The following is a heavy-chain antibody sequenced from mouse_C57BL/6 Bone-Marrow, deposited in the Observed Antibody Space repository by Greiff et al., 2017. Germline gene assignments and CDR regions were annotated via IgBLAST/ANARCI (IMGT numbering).Heavy chain of an antibody. CDR1: GYTFTSYW. Sequence: QVQLKQPGAELVKPGASVKMSCKASGYTFTSYWITWVKQRPGQGLEWIGDIYPGSGSTNYNEKFKSKATLTVDTSSSTAYMQLSSLTSEDSAVYYCASSPYDYDVAYWGQGTLVTVSA. V-gene: IGHV1-55*01. CDR3: ASSPYDYDVAY. CDR2: IYPGSGST. J-gene: IGHJ3*01. D-gene: IGHD2-4*01.